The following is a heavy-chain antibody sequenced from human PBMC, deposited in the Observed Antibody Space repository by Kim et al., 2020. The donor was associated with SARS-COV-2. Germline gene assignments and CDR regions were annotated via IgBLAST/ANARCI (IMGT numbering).Heavy chain of an antibody. CDR2: ISWNSGSI. D-gene: IGHD5-18*01. J-gene: IGHJ4*02. CDR3: AKDKGGYSYGYEGGRFDY. CDR1: GFTFGDYA. V-gene: IGHV3-9*01. Sequence: GGSLRLSCAASGFTFGDYAMHWVRQAPGKGLEWVSGISWNSGSIGYADSVKGRFTISRDNAKNSLYLQMNSLRAEDTALYYCAKDKGGYSYGYEGGRFDYWGQGTLVTVSS.